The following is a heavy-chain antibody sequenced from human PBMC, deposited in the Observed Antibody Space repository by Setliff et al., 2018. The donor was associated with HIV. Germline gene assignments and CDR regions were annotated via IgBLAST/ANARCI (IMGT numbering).Heavy chain of an antibody. CDR3: GRDRTPYYYDSSGFNWFDP. CDR2: IIPIFGTA. J-gene: IGHJ5*02. D-gene: IGHD3-22*01. Sequence: SVKVSCKASGGTFSSYAISWVRQAPGQGLEWMGGIIPIFGTANYAQKFQCRVTLTADESTSTAYMALSSLRSEDTAVYYCGRDRTPYYYDSSGFNWFDPWGQGTLVTVSS. CDR1: GGTFSSYA. V-gene: IGHV1-69*13.